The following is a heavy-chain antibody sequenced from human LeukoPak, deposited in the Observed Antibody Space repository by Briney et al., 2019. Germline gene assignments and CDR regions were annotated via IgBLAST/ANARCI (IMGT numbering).Heavy chain of an antibody. J-gene: IGHJ4*02. D-gene: IGHD2-2*02. V-gene: IGHV1-2*02. CDR2: INPNSGAT. CDR1: GYTFTVYY. Sequence: ASVKVSCKTSGYTFTVYYMHWMRQAPGQGLEWMGWINPNSGATTYAQRFQGRVTMTRDTSISTAYMELSRLRSDDTAVYYCARNPAYCTSTSCYNDYWGQGTLVTVSS. CDR3: ARNPAYCTSTSCYNDY.